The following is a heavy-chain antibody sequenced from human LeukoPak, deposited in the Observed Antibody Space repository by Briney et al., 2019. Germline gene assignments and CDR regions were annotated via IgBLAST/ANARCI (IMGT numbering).Heavy chain of an antibody. Sequence: SETLSLTCSVSGYSISSAYYWGWIRQPPGKGLEWIGTMYHSGSTNYNPSLKSRVTISVDTSKNQFSLKLSSVTAADTAVYYCARAVGTDGYNLWVYWGQGTLVTVSS. CDR1: GYSISSAYY. CDR3: ARAVGTDGYNLWVY. D-gene: IGHD5-24*01. CDR2: MYHSGST. J-gene: IGHJ4*02. V-gene: IGHV4-38-2*02.